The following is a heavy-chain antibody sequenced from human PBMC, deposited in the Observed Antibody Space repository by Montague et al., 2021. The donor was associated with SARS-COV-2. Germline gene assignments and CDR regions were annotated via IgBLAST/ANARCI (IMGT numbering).Heavy chain of an antibody. Sequence: SETLSLTCTVSGGSISSYYWSWIRQPPGKGLEWTGYIYYSESTNCNPSLKSRVTTSVDTSKNQFSLKLSSVTAADTAVYYCARLGLQLLGGHYFDYWGQGTLVTVSS. J-gene: IGHJ4*02. V-gene: IGHV4-59*08. CDR1: GGSISSYY. D-gene: IGHD5-24*01. CDR2: IYYSEST. CDR3: ARLGLQLLGGHYFDY.